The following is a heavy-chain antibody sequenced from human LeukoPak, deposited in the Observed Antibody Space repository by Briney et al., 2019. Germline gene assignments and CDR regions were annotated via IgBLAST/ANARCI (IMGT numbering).Heavy chain of an antibody. Sequence: ASVKVSCKASGYTLTELSMHWVRQAPGKGLEWMGGFDPEDGETIYAQKFQGRVTMTEDTSTDTAYMELSSLRSEDTAVYYCAPYYYDSSGYYYGRYFQHWGQGTLVTVSS. CDR1: GYTLTELS. J-gene: IGHJ1*01. CDR3: APYYYDSSGYYYGRYFQH. D-gene: IGHD3-22*01. CDR2: FDPEDGET. V-gene: IGHV1-24*01.